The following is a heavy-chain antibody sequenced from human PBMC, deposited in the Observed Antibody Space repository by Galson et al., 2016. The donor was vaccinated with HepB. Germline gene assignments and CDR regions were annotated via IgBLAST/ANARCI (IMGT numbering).Heavy chain of an antibody. CDR3: ARPVMTSGCYNYGLDV. CDR1: GYTFHNYD. D-gene: IGHD6-19*01. V-gene: IGHV1-8*01. CDR2: MNPGSGNV. J-gene: IGHJ6*02. Sequence: SVKVSCKASGYTFHNYDINWVRQASGQGLEWLGWMNPGSGNVGHGQKFQGRVTMTRDTSINTAYLEVSGLRSDDTAVYYCARPVMTSGCYNYGLDVWGQGTTVSVFS.